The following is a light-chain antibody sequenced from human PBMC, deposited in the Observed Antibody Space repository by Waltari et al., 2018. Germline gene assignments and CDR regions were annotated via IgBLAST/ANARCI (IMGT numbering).Light chain of an antibody. J-gene: IGLJ2*01. Sequence: QLVLTQSPCASASLGASVKLTCTLSSGYSGFAITWHQQQPEKGPRYLMKVNSDGSHTRGDGIPDRFSASTSGAERHLTISSLQSEDEADYYCQTWGNGFRIFGGGTKLTV. CDR2: VNSDGSH. CDR3: QTWGNGFRI. V-gene: IGLV4-69*01. CDR1: SGYSGFA.